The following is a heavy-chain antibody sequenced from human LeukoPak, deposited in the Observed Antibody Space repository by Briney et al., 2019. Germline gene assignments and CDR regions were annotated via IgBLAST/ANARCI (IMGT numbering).Heavy chain of an antibody. CDR3: ARDYGSHGEYFDY. CDR1: GFTFSNYN. J-gene: IGHJ4*02. Sequence: GGSLRLSCAASGFTFSNYNINWVRQAPGKGLEWVSYISSSGGTIYYADSVKGRFTISRDNAKNSLYLQMNSLRDEDTAVYYCARDYGSHGEYFDYWGRGTLVTVSS. V-gene: IGHV3-48*02. CDR2: ISSSGGTI. D-gene: IGHD3-10*01.